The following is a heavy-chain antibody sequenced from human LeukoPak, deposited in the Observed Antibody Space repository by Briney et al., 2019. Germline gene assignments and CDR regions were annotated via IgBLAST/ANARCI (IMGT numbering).Heavy chain of an antibody. J-gene: IGHJ4*02. D-gene: IGHD6-13*01. CDR2: IYTSGST. CDR1: GGSISSGSYY. CDR3: ASRGEQLAPMGDY. Sequence: PSETLSLTCTVSGGSISSGSYYWSWIRQPAGKGLEWIGRIYTSGSTNYNPSLKSRVTISVDTSKNQFSLKLSSVTAADTAVYYCASRGEQLAPMGDYWGQGTLVTVSS. V-gene: IGHV4-61*02.